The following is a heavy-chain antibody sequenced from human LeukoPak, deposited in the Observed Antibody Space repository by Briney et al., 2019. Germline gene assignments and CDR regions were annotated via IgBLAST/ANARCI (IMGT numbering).Heavy chain of an antibody. V-gene: IGHV4-39*01. D-gene: IGHD6-19*01. Sequence: SEXLSLTCTVSGGSISSSSYYWGWGRQPPGKGGEWSGSIYYSGSTYNNPSRKRRVTICEDTSKNQFSLKLSSLTAADTAVYYCASPKSIAVAGEFDYWGQGTLVTVSS. J-gene: IGHJ4*02. CDR2: IYYSGST. CDR3: ASPKSIAVAGEFDY. CDR1: GGSISSSSYY.